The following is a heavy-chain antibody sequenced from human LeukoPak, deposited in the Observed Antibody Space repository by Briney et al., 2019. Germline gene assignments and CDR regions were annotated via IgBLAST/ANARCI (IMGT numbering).Heavy chain of an antibody. J-gene: IGHJ4*02. CDR1: GFTFSSYG. D-gene: IGHD1-26*01. Sequence: GGSLRLSCAASGFTFSSYGMHWVRQAPGKGLEWVAVISYGGSDKYYADSVKGRFTISRDNTKNTLYLQMNSLRAEDTAVYYCATWGLTPTFDYWGQGTLVTVSS. V-gene: IGHV3-30*03. CDR3: ATWGLTPTFDY. CDR2: ISYGGSDK.